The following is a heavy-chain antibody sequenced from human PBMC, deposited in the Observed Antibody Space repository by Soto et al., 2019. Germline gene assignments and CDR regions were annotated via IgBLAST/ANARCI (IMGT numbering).Heavy chain of an antibody. CDR3: ARERGCSGYSCYFFDY. CDR2: MNPNSGNT. J-gene: IGHJ4*02. D-gene: IGHD2-15*01. Sequence: ASVKVSCKASGYTFTSYGISWVRQAPGQGLEWMGWMNPNSGNTGYAQKFQGRVTMTRNTSISTAYMELSSLRSEDTAVYYCARERGCSGYSCYFFDYWGQGTLVTVS. V-gene: IGHV1-8*02. CDR1: GYTFTSYG.